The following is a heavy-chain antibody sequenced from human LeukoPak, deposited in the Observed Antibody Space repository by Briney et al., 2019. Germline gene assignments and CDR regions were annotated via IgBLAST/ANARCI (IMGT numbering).Heavy chain of an antibody. V-gene: IGHV3-23*01. J-gene: IGHJ4*02. Sequence: GGSLRLSCAASGFTFSSYAMSWVRQAPGKGLEWVSAISGSGGSTYYADSVKGRFTISRDNSKNTLYLQMNSLRAEDTAMYYCARTKRGVPEDYWGQGTLVTVSS. CDR3: ARTKRGVPEDY. CDR2: ISGSGGST. CDR1: GFTFSSYA. D-gene: IGHD3-10*01.